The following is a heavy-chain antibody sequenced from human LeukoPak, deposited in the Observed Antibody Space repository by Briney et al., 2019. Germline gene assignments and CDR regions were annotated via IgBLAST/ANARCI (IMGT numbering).Heavy chain of an antibody. V-gene: IGHV3-15*01. Sequence: GGSLRLSCAASGFTFSNAWMNWVRQTPEKGLEWVARIKRQTEGWTNDYAAPVKGRFTISRHESKSTVYLQMNSLESEDTAVYYCSRNADHDWWGQGTLVTVSS. J-gene: IGHJ4*02. D-gene: IGHD1-14*01. CDR1: GFTFSNAW. CDR2: IKRQTEGWTN. CDR3: SRNADHDW.